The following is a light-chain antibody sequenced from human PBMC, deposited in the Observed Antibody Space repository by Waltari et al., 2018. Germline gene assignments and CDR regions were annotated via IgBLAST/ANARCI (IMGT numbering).Light chain of an antibody. CDR2: EVS. J-gene: IGLJ3*02. Sequence: QSALTQPASVSGSPGQSITISCTGTSSDVGGYNFVSWYQQHPGKAPTFMIYEVSNRPSGVSNRVSGSKSGNTASLTISGLQAEDEADYYCSSYTSTNTLVFGGGTKLTVL. CDR3: SSYTSTNTLV. CDR1: SSDVGGYNF. V-gene: IGLV2-14*01.